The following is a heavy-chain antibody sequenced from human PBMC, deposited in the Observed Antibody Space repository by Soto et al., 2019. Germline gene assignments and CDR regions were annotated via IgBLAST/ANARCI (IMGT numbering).Heavy chain of an antibody. CDR2: ISWNSGSI. CDR3: AKDEGDYYDSSGLDV. D-gene: IGHD3-22*01. J-gene: IGHJ6*02. CDR1: GFTFDDYA. V-gene: IGHV3-9*01. Sequence: EVQLVESGGGLVQPGRSLRLSCAASGFTFDDYAMHWVRQAPGKGLEWVSGISWNSGSIGYADSVKGRFTISRDNAKNSLYLQMNSLRAEDTALYYCAKDEGDYYDSSGLDVWGQGTTVTVSS.